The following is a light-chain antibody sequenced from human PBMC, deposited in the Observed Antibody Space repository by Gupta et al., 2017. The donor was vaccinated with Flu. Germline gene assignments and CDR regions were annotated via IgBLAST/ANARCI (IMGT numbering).Light chain of an antibody. V-gene: IGLV1-51*01. CDR3: GTWDSSLSAVV. Sequence: KVTISCSGSSSNIGNNYVSWYQQLPGTAPKLLIYDNNKRPSGIPDRFSGSKSGTSATLGITGLQIGDEADYYCGTWDSSLSAVVFGGGTKLTVL. CDR1: SSNIGNNY. J-gene: IGLJ2*01. CDR2: DNN.